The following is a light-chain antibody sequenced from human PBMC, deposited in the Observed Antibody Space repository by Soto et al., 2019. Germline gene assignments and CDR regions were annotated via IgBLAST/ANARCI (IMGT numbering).Light chain of an antibody. CDR1: SSDIGYYDY. Sequence: QSLVTLPDSVSGTSRQSITITCTGTSSDIGYYDYVYRYQHHSGKAPKLIIYEVNHRPSGVSNRFSGSKSVHTDSRTISGLQDEDEADYDCSAHTRPSDYDIFG. CDR3: SAHTRPSDYDI. CDR2: EVN. V-gene: IGLV2-14*01. J-gene: IGLJ1*01.